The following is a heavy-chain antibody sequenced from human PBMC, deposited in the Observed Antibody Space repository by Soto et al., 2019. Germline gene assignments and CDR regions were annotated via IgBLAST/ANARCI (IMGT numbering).Heavy chain of an antibody. CDR1: GLTFNNYG. CDR2: IWNDGNGY. D-gene: IGHD6-13*01. J-gene: IGHJ6*02. CDR3: ARLQISPPTRGAASARGGRDV. V-gene: IGHV3-33*01. Sequence: QVQWVESGGGVVQPGRSLKLSCAASGLTFNNYGMQWVRQSPGKGFEWVAVIWNDGNGYYYANSVKGRFTISRDNSKNTLYLQMSSLSVEDTAVYYCARLQISPPTRGAASARGGRDVWGQGTTVTVSS.